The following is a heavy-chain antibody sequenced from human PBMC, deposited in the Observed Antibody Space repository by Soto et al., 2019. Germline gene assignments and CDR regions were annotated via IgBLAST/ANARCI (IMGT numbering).Heavy chain of an antibody. CDR3: AKWTNTWHTFEY. J-gene: IGHJ4*02. D-gene: IGHD2-8*01. V-gene: IGHV4-34*01. CDR1: GGSFSGYY. Sequence: PSETLSLTCAVYGGSFSGYYWSWIRQPPGKGLEWIGEINHSGSTNYNPSLKSRVTISVDTSKNQFSLNLSSVTAADTATYFCAKWTNTWHTFEYWGQGTPVTVSS. CDR2: INHSGST.